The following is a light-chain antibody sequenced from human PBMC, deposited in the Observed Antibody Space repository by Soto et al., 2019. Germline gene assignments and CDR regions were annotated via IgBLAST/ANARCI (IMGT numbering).Light chain of an antibody. V-gene: IGKV1-5*01. Sequence: IQGSQPPCSLSAWVREWVTITFRASQSISNRLAWYQQKPGKAPKVLIYDASSLESGVPSRFSGSGSATEFILTIGSLQPDDRATYHCQPYGGVWPFGPGTKVDIK. CDR2: DAS. CDR1: QSISNR. J-gene: IGKJ1*01. CDR3: QPYGGVWP.